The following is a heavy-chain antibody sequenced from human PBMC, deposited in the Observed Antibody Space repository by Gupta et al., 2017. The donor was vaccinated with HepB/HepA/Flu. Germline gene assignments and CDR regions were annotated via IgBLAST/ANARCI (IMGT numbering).Heavy chain of an antibody. CDR3: AELELRGGLDY. D-gene: IGHD3-10*01. CDR2: IGSAGDRI. V-gene: IGHV3-48*03. J-gene: IGHJ4*02. Sequence: VESGGGSVQPGGSLRLSCAASVFTFSSHEMRWIRQAPGKGLEWVAQIGSAGDRINYADSVRGRFTISRDNAKNSLYLQMNSLRAEDTAIYFCAELELRGGLDYWGQGTLVTVSS. CDR1: VFTFSSHE.